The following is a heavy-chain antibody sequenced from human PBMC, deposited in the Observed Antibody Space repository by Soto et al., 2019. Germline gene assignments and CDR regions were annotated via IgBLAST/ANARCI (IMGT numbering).Heavy chain of an antibody. V-gene: IGHV1-8*01. D-gene: IGHD6-13*01. CDR1: GYTFTSYD. J-gene: IGHJ4*02. CDR2: MNPNSGNT. Sequence: GASVKVSCKASGYTFTSYDINWVRQASGQGLEWMGWMNPNSGNTGYAQKFQGRVTMTRNTSISTAYMELSSLRSEDTAVYYCAKGSSSLYWYFDYWGQGSLVTVSS. CDR3: AKGSSSLYWYFDY.